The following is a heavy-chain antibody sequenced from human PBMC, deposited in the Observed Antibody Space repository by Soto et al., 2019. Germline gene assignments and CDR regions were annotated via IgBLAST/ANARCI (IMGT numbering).Heavy chain of an antibody. J-gene: IGHJ4*02. D-gene: IGHD5-12*01. V-gene: IGHV3-30*18. CDR3: AKGVAWDY. CDR1: GFTFSSYG. CDR2: ISYDGSNK. Sequence: QVQLVESGGGVVQPGRSLRLSCAASGFTFSSYGMHWVRQAPGKGLEWVAVISYDGSNKYYADSVKGRFTISRDNSKNTLYLQMNSLRAEDKAVYYCAKGVAWDYWGQGTLVTVSS.